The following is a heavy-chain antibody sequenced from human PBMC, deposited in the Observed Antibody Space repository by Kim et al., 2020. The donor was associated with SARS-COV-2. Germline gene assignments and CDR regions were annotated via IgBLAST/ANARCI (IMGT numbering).Heavy chain of an antibody. D-gene: IGHD6-19*01. Sequence: GGSLRLSCAASGFTFSSYWMSWVRQAPGKGLEWLANINEDGSEKYYVDSVKGRFTISRDNAKNSVYLQMNSLRAGDTAVYYCRGSGWPLDYWGQGTLGTV. CDR1: GFTFSSYW. V-gene: IGHV3-7*01. J-gene: IGHJ4*02. CDR2: INEDGSEK. CDR3: RGSGWPLDY.